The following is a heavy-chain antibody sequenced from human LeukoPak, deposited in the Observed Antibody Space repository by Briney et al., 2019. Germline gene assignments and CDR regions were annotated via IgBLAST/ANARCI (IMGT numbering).Heavy chain of an antibody. J-gene: IGHJ4*02. CDR3: AKTTAGNSSGRYPGWPVDY. V-gene: IGHV3-11*01. CDR2: ISSTGNTI. Sequence: GGSLRLSCAVSGFTFSDYYMGWIRQAPGKGLEWVSYISSTGNTIYHADSVKGRFTISRDNAKNSLYLQMNSLRAEDTAVYYCAKTTAGNSSGRYPGWPVDYWGQGTLVTVSS. D-gene: IGHD6-19*01. CDR1: GFTFSDYY.